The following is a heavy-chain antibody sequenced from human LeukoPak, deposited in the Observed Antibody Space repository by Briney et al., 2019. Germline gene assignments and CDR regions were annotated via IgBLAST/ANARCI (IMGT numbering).Heavy chain of an antibody. Sequence: GGSLRLSCAASGFTFSGSAMHWVRQASGKGLEWVGRIRSKANSYATAYAASVKGRFTISRDDSKNTAYLQMNSLKTEDTAVYYCTSLGRYGSGSYTPLYGMDVWGQGTTVTVSS. V-gene: IGHV3-73*01. CDR2: IRSKANSYAT. D-gene: IGHD3-10*01. CDR3: TSLGRYGSGSYTPLYGMDV. J-gene: IGHJ6*02. CDR1: GFTFSGSA.